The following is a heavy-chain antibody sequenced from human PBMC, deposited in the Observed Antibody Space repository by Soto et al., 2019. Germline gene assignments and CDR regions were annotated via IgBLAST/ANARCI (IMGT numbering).Heavy chain of an antibody. CDR1: GFTFSSYA. Sequence: GGSLRLSCAASGFTFSSYAMSWVRQAPGKGLEWVSAISGSGGSTYYADSVKGRFTISRDNSKNTLYLQMNSLRAEDTAVYYCAKSPYDILTGYYMDYYYYYYMDVWGKGTTVTVSS. J-gene: IGHJ6*03. D-gene: IGHD3-9*01. V-gene: IGHV3-23*01. CDR3: AKSPYDILTGYYMDYYYYYYMDV. CDR2: ISGSGGST.